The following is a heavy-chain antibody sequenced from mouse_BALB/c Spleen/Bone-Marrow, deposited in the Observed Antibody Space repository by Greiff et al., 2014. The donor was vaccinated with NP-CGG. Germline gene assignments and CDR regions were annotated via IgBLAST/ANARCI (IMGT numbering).Heavy chain of an antibody. V-gene: IGHV2-9*02. CDR2: IWAGGST. CDR1: GFSLTSYG. J-gene: IGHJ2*01. CDR3: ARYYYGFLDY. D-gene: IGHD1-2*01. Sequence: QMQLKQSGPGLVAPSQSLSITCTVSGFSLTSYGVHWVRQPPGKGLEWLGVIWAGGSTNYNSTLMSRLSISKDNSKSQVFLKMNSLQTDDTAMYYCARYYYGFLDYWGQGTTLTVS.